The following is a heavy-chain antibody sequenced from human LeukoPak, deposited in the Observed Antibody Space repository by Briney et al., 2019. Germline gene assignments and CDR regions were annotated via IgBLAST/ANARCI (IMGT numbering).Heavy chain of an antibody. Sequence: ASVKVSCKASGGTFSSYAISWVRQATGQGLEWMGWMNPNSGNTGYAQKFQGRVTMTRNTSISTAYMELSSLRSEDTAVYYCARFSEGSSWFYYYYYGMDVWGQGTTVTVSS. D-gene: IGHD6-13*01. V-gene: IGHV1-8*02. J-gene: IGHJ6*02. CDR3: ARFSEGSSWFYYYYYGMDV. CDR1: GGTFSSYA. CDR2: MNPNSGNT.